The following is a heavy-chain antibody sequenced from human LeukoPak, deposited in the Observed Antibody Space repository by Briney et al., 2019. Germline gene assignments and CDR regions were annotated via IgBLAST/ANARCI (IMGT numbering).Heavy chain of an antibody. CDR1: GFTFSSSV. CDR3: ARPHNNWRWYFDL. Sequence: GGSLRLSCVGSGFTFSSSVMSWVRRAPGKGLEWVSGISSSGGHTDYTDPMRGRFTVSRDNSKNTLYLQMNSLRAEDTAVYYCARPHNNWRWYFDLWGRGTLVTVSS. D-gene: IGHD3-3*01. V-gene: IGHV3-23*01. J-gene: IGHJ2*01. CDR2: ISSSGGHT.